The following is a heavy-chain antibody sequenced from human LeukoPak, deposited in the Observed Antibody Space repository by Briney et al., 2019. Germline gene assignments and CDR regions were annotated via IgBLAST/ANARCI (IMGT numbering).Heavy chain of an antibody. D-gene: IGHD3-9*01. CDR3: ARGDYDILTGYYRIPYYFDY. CDR2: IIISSSYI. CDR1: GFTFSSYS. Sequence: GGSLRLSCEASGFTFSSYSMNWVGQAPGKGLEWASSIIISSSYIYYADSVKGRFTISRDNAKNSLYLQMNSLRAEDTAVYYCARGDYDILTGYYRIPYYFDYWGQGTLVTVSS. J-gene: IGHJ4*02. V-gene: IGHV3-21*01.